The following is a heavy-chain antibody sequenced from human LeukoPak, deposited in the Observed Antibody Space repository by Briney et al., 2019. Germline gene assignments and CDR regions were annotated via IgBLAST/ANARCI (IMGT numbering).Heavy chain of an antibody. CDR2: INPNSGGT. V-gene: IGHV1-2*02. D-gene: IGHD2-15*01. CDR1: GYTFTGYY. J-gene: IGHJ4*02. CDR3: ARASIRCSGGSCYRY. Sequence: ASVTVSCKASGYTFTGYYMHWVRQAPGQGLEWMGWINPNSGGTNYAQKFQGRVTMTRDTSISTAYMELSRLRSDDTAVYYCARASIRCSGGSCYRYWGQGTLVTVSS.